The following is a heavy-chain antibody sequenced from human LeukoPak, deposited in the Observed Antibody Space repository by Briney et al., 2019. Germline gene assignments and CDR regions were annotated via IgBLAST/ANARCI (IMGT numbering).Heavy chain of an antibody. V-gene: IGHV3-7*03. D-gene: IGHD1-20*01. CDR1: GFTFSSDW. Sequence: GGSLRLSCAASGFTFSSDWMNWVRQAPGKGLEWVAAINQAGRLKYYVDSVRGRFTNSRDNSKNTLYLQMHSLRAEDTAVYYCAKETSITGAGDFWGQGALVTVS. CDR3: AKETSITGAGDF. CDR2: INQAGRLK. J-gene: IGHJ4*02.